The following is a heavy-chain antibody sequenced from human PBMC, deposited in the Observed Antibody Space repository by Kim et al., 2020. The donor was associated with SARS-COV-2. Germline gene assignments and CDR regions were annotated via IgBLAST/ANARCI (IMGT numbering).Heavy chain of an antibody. CDR1: SDSITSYY. Sequence: SETLSLTCIVSSDSITSYYWNWIRQPPGKGLEWIGFGHHSGSALYDPSLKSRVTILVDKSKNQLSLKLNSVIAADTAAYYCARWGDRGNFVVEAFDVWGQGTMVTVSS. D-gene: IGHD2-15*01. CDR2: GHHSGSA. V-gene: IGHV4-59*01. J-gene: IGHJ3*01. CDR3: ARWGDRGNFVVEAFDV.